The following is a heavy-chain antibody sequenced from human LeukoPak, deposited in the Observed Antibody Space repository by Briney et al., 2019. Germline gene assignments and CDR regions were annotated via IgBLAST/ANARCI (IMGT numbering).Heavy chain of an antibody. V-gene: IGHV1-69*01. CDR3: ARGAYSSGSYYFDH. CDR1: GGTFISYT. Sequence: GASVKVSCKASGGTFISYTITWVRQAPGQGLEWMGGIIPMFGTADYAQKFQGRVTITADESTSTAYMQLSSLRSEDTAVYYCARGAYSSGSYYFDHWGQGTLVTVSS. J-gene: IGHJ4*02. CDR2: IIPMFGTA. D-gene: IGHD6-19*01.